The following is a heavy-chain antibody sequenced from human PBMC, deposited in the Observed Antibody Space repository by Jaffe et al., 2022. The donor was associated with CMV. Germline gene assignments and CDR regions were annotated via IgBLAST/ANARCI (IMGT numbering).Heavy chain of an antibody. Sequence: DVQLLESGGKLVQPGGSLRLSCAASGFTFSSYAISWVRQAPGKGLEWVSAISVSGDSTYYADSVKGRFTISRDNSKNTLYLQMNSLRAEDTAVYYCAKVWSLYSIVQRDYYGMDVWGQGTTVTVSS. D-gene: IGHD3-3*01. J-gene: IGHJ6*02. CDR2: ISVSGDST. V-gene: IGHV3-23*01. CDR3: AKVWSLYSIVQRDYYGMDV. CDR1: GFTFSSYA.